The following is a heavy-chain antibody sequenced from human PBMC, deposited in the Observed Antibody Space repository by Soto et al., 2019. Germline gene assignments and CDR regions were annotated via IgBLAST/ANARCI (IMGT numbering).Heavy chain of an antibody. V-gene: IGHV4-31*03. CDR2: IYDSGSA. D-gene: IGHD1-26*01. CDR3: ARGILRARHYMDV. CDR1: GDSISRGGYF. J-gene: IGHJ6*03. Sequence: QVQLQESGPGLVKPSQTLSLTCIVSGDSISRGGYFWTWIRQHPGKGLEWIGYIYDSGSAFYNPYRRSRVTMSVDTSKNQLSLNLRSVTAADAAVFYCARGILRARHYMDVWGKGTAVAASS.